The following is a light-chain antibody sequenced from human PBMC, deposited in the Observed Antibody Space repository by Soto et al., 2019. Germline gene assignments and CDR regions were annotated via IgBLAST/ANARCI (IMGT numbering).Light chain of an antibody. CDR3: QKYDTVPFT. Sequence: DIQMTQSPSSLSASVGDRVTITCRASQVISNYLAWYQQKPGKVPKLLIYAASTLQSGVPSRFSGSGSGTDFTLTISSLQPEDVATYYCQKYDTVPFTFGPGTKVDLK. V-gene: IGKV1-27*01. CDR1: QVISNY. CDR2: AAS. J-gene: IGKJ3*01.